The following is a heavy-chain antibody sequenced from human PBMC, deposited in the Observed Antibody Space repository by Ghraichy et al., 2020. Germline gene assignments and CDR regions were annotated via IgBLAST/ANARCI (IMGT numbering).Heavy chain of an antibody. D-gene: IGHD2-2*01. Sequence: GGSLRLSCAASGFTFDDYAMHWVRQAPGKGLEWVSLISWDGGSTYYADSVKGRFTISRDNSKNSLYLQMNSLRAEDTALYYCAKDIGYCSSTSCPSYYYAMDGWGQGTTVTVSS. J-gene: IGHJ6*02. V-gene: IGHV3-43D*03. CDR3: AKDIGYCSSTSCPSYYYAMDG. CDR2: ISWDGGST. CDR1: GFTFDDYA.